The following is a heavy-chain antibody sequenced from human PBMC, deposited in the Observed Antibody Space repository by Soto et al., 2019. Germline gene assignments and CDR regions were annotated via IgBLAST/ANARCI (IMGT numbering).Heavy chain of an antibody. CDR1: GGSMTSYY. V-gene: IGHV4-59*01. D-gene: IGHD3-16*02. Sequence: SETLSLTCIVSGGSMTSYYWSWIRQSPGKGLEWIGYIYYRGSTYYNPSLKSRVTISVDTSKKQFSLKLSSVTAADTAVYYCARGLNEGVNYFDYWGRGTLVT. CDR2: IYYRGST. CDR3: ARGLNEGVNYFDY. J-gene: IGHJ4*02.